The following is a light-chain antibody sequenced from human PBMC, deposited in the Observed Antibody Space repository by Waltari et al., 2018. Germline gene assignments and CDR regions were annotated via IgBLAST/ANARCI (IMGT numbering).Light chain of an antibody. V-gene: IGLV2-14*03. CDR2: DVR. Sequence: QSALTQPASVSGSPGPSITISCTGPTYAICYYDYVSWYQQHSGSAPKLIIYDVRERPSGVSDRFSGSKSGNTASLIISGLQADDEADYYCSSHTTRSTWVFGGGTKLTVL. CDR3: SSHTTRSTWV. J-gene: IGLJ3*02. CDR1: TYAICYYDY.